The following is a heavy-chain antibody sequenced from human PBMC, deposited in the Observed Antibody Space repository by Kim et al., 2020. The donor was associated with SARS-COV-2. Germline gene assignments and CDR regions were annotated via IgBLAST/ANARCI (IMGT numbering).Heavy chain of an antibody. CDR3: ATALIGPDAFDV. CDR1: GTIFNNQW. V-gene: IGHV3-74*01. J-gene: IGHJ3*01. CDR2: INREGTST. Sequence: GGSLRLSCAASGTIFNNQWMHWVRQVPGQGPEWVSRINREGTSTDYAAAVKGRFSISRDNARNTLYLEMNGLRVEDTAVYYCATALIGPDAFDVWGQGTTVTVSS. D-gene: IGHD3-22*01.